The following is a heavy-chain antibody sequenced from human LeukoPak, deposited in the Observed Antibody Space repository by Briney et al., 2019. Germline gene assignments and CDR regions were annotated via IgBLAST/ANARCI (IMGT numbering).Heavy chain of an antibody. V-gene: IGHV1-69*06. D-gene: IGHD2-2*01. J-gene: IGHJ4*02. Sequence: SVKVSCKASGGTFSSYAISWVRQAPGQGLEWMGGIIPIFGTADYAQKFQGRVTITADKSTSTAHMELRSLRSDDTAVYYCARDCSTSCCPPFNYWGQGTLVTVSS. CDR3: ARDCSTSCCPPFNY. CDR2: IIPIFGTA. CDR1: GGTFSSYA.